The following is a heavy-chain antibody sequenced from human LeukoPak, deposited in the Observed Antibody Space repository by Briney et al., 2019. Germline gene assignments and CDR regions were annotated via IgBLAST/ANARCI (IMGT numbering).Heavy chain of an antibody. Sequence: GGSLRLSCAVSGFTFSDYSMDWVRQAPGKGLEWISYITSSGSAKYYADSVKGRFTISRDNSKNTLYLQMNSLRAEDTAVYYCAKEKTYYDFWEVVYYFDYWGQGTLVTVSS. CDR1: GFTFSDYS. D-gene: IGHD3-3*01. V-gene: IGHV3-48*01. J-gene: IGHJ4*02. CDR2: ITSSGSAK. CDR3: AKEKTYYDFWEVVYYFDY.